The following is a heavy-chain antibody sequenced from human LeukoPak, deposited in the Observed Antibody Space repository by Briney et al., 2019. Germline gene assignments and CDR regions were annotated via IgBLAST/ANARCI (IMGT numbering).Heavy chain of an antibody. CDR1: GFTFSSYG. J-gene: IGHJ1*01. CDR2: IRYDGSNK. D-gene: IGHD4-17*01. V-gene: IGHV3-30*02. Sequence: GGSLRLSCAASGFTFSSYGMHWVRQAPGKGLEWVAFIRYDGSNKYYADSVKGRFTISRDNSKNTLYLQMNSLRAEDTAVYYCASKSGTVTRSGYFQHWRQHTMV. CDR3: ASKSGTVTRSGYFQH.